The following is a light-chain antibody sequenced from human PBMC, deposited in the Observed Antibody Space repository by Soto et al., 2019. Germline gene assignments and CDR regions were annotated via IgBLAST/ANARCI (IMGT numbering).Light chain of an antibody. CDR2: GAS. Sequence: EIVMTQSPDTLFVSLGEGATLSCRASQSVSSHLAWYQHKPGQAPRLLIYGASTRASGIPARFSGSGSETDFTLTISSLQSEDSAVYYCQQYHKWPPITFGQGERLEI. CDR3: QQYHKWPPIT. J-gene: IGKJ5*01. CDR1: QSVSSH. V-gene: IGKV3-15*01.